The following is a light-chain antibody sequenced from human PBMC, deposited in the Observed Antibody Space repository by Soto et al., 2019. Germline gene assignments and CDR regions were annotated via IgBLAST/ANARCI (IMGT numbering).Light chain of an antibody. CDR2: DST. CDR1: QSIHTS. J-gene: IGKJ4*01. Sequence: VLTQSPATLSLSPGERATLSCRASQSIHTSLAWYQQKSGKPPRLVIYDSTLRANGVPDRFGGSRSGTEFTLTINSLEPEDFALYYCQQYGVTPPNTFGGGTKVDIK. CDR3: QQYGVTPPNT. V-gene: IGKV3-11*01.